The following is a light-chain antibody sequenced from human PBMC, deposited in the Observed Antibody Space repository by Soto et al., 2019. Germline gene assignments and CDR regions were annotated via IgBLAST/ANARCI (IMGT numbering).Light chain of an antibody. V-gene: IGKV1-9*01. CDR2: AAS. CDR3: QQYHSYWT. CDR1: QGISSY. Sequence: TQSPSFLSASVGDRVTITCRASQGISSYLAWYQQKPGKAPKLLIYAASTLHSGVPSRFSGSGSGTEFTLTISSLQTDDFSTYYCQQYHSYWTFGQGTKVDIK. J-gene: IGKJ1*01.